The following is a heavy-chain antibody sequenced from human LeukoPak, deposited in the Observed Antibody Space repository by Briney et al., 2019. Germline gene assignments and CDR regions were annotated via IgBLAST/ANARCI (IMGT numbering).Heavy chain of an antibody. V-gene: IGHV1-2*02. CDR1: GYTFTGYY. CDR3: ARSLYDSSGSGDY. D-gene: IGHD3-22*01. CDR2: INPNSGGT. J-gene: IGHJ4*02. Sequence: GASVKVSCKASGYTFTGYYMHWVRQAPGQGLEWMGWINPNSGGTNYAQKFQGRVTMTRDTSISTAYIELSRLRSDDTAVYYCARSLYDSSGSGDYWGQGTLVTVSS.